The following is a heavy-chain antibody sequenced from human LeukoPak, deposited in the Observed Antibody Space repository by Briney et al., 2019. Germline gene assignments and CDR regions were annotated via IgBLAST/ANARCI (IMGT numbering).Heavy chain of an antibody. CDR3: ARDYVYAFDY. Sequence: GGSLRLSCAASGFSFSSYSMNWVRQAPGKGLEWVSYISGSGNAKHYTDSVKGRFTISSDNAKNALYLQMNSLRAEDTAVYFCARDYVYAFDYWGQGTLVTVSS. J-gene: IGHJ4*02. V-gene: IGHV3-48*01. D-gene: IGHD2/OR15-2a*01. CDR2: ISGSGNAK. CDR1: GFSFSSYS.